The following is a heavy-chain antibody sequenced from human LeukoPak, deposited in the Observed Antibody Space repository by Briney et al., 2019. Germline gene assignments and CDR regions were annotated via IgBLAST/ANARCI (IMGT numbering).Heavy chain of an antibody. CDR3: ARRLIDAFGAVFYYMDV. J-gene: IGHJ6*03. CDR1: GGSFSGYY. V-gene: IGHV4-34*01. CDR2: INRSGST. D-gene: IGHD3-3*01. Sequence: PSETLSLTCAVYGGSFSGYYWSWIRQPPGKGLEWIGEINRSGSTNYNPSLKSRVTISVDTSKNQFSLKLSSVTAADTAVYYCARRLIDAFGAVFYYMDVWGKGTTVTVSS.